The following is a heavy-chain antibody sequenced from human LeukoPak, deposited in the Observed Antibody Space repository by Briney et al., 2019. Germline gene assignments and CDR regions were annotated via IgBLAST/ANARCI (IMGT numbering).Heavy chain of an antibody. J-gene: IGHJ4*02. CDR2: ISVYNGNT. CDR3: ARDTIRGQWLDYYFDY. Sequence: GASVKVSCKASGYTFTNYGISWVRQAPGQGLEWMGWISVYNGNTNYAQKLQGRVTMTTDTSTSTAYMELRSLRSDDTAVYYCARDTIRGQWLDYYFDYWGQGTLVTVSS. D-gene: IGHD6-19*01. CDR1: GYTFTNYG. V-gene: IGHV1-18*01.